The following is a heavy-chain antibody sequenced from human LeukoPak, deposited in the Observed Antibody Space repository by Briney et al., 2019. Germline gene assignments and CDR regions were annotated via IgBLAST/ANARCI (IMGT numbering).Heavy chain of an antibody. D-gene: IGHD3-16*01. CDR2: IGGSGNKP. CDR3: AKSRRVGVMTPADY. CDR1: GFTFRHYA. Sequence: GGALRLSCASSGFTFRHYAMAWVRLAPGKGLEWVSGIGGSGNKPYYGNSVKGRFTISRDNSKNTLYLEMSGLRVEDTAIYYCAKSRRVGVMTPADYWGQGTVVTVSS. V-gene: IGHV3-23*01. J-gene: IGHJ4*02.